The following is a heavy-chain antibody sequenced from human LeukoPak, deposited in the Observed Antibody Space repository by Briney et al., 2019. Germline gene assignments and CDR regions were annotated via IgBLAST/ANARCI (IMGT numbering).Heavy chain of an antibody. D-gene: IGHD3-10*01. J-gene: IGHJ4*02. Sequence: GSLRLSCVASGFTFSSYAMSWVRQAPGKGLEWVSAISGSGDSIYYADFVKGRFTISSDNSKNTLYLQLNSLRADDTAVYYCAKGAGEYGSGSYYPHWGQGTLVTVSS. CDR1: GFTFSSYA. V-gene: IGHV3-23*01. CDR3: AKGAGEYGSGSYYPH. CDR2: ISGSGDSI.